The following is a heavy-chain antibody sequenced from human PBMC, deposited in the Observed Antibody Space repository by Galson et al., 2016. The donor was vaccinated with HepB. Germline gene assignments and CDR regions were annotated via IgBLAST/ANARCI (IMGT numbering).Heavy chain of an antibody. D-gene: IGHD1-26*01. CDR2: IDWDDDK. V-gene: IGHV2-70*11. CDR3: ARTRVGVVDY. CDR1: GFSLTTNGMS. J-gene: IGHJ4*02. Sequence: PALVKPTQTLTLTCTFSGFSLTTNGMSISWIRQPPGKALEWLARIDWDDDKYYSPSLKTRLYISKDTSKNQVVLMMTNMDPVDTGTYFCARTRVGVVDYWGQGTLVTVSS.